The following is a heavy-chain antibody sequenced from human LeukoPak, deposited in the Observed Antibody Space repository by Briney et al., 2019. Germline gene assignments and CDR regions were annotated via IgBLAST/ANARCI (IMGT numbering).Heavy chain of an antibody. CDR3: AKQPDSSGFPSFFDY. V-gene: IGHV3-23*01. CDR1: GFTFSNYA. D-gene: IGHD3-22*01. Sequence: GGSLRLSCAASGFTFSNYAMTWVRQAPGKGVEWVSSLSDSGGSTYYADSVKGRFTISRDNSKNTLFLQMNSLRAEDTAVYYCAKQPDSSGFPSFFDYWGQGTLVTVSS. CDR2: LSDSGGST. J-gene: IGHJ4*02.